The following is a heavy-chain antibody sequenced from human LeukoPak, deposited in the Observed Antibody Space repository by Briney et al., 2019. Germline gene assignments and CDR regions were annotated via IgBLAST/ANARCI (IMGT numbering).Heavy chain of an antibody. CDR2: IWYDGSNK. V-gene: IGHV3-33*01. CDR1: GFVFSTYG. CDR3: ARPGSAWFDAFDI. Sequence: GGSLRLSCAASGFVFSTYGMHWVRQAPGKGLEWVAVIWYDGSNKYYADSVKGRFTISRDNSKNTLYLQMNSLRAEDTAVYYCARPGSAWFDAFDIWGQGTLVTVSS. J-gene: IGHJ3*02. D-gene: IGHD6-19*01.